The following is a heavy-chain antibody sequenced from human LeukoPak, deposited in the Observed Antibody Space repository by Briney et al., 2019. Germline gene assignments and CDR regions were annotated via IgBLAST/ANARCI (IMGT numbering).Heavy chain of an antibody. Sequence: ASVKVSCKASGYTFTSYGISWVRQATGQGLEWMGWMNPNSGNTGYAQKFQGRVTMTRNTSISTAYMELSSLRSEDTAVYYCARADNGWSRGYYWGQGTLVTVSS. CDR3: ARADNGWSRGYY. CDR2: MNPNSGNT. J-gene: IGHJ4*02. D-gene: IGHD6-19*01. CDR1: GYTFTSYG. V-gene: IGHV1-8*02.